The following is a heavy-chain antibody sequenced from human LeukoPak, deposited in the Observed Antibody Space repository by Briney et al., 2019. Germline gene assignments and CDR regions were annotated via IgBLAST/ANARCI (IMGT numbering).Heavy chain of an antibody. Sequence: GESLKISRKGSGYSFTSYWIGWVRQLPGDGLEWMGSIYPGDSDTRYSPSFQGQLTISADKSISTAYLQWSSLKASDTAMYYCARPERRGFYCSSTSCYGAAPPGGAFDICGQGTMVTVSS. CDR3: ARPERRGFYCSSTSCYGAAPPGGAFDI. CDR2: IYPGDSDT. J-gene: IGHJ3*02. V-gene: IGHV5-51*01. CDR1: GYSFTSYW. D-gene: IGHD2-2*01.